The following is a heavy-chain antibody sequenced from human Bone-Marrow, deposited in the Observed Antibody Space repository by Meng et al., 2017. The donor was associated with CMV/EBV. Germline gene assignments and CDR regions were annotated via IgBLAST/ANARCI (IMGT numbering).Heavy chain of an antibody. CDR3: ARGTVTTWGPFPYYYYGMDV. CDR2: MNPNSGNT. D-gene: IGHD4-17*01. CDR1: GYTFTSYD. Sequence: ASVKVSCKASGYTFTSYDINWVRQATGQGLEWMGWMNPNSGNTGYAQKFQGRVTMTRNTSISTAYMELSSLRSEDTAVYYCARGTVTTWGPFPYYYYGMDVWGQGTTVTVSS. J-gene: IGHJ6*02. V-gene: IGHV1-8*01.